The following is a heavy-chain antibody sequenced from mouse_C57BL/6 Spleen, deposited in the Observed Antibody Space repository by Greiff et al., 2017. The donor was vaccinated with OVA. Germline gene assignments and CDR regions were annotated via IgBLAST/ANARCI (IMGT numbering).Heavy chain of an antibody. D-gene: IGHD3-2*02. CDR1: GFTFSSYA. V-gene: IGHV5-4*03. CDR2: ISDGGSYT. Sequence: MLVESGGGLVKPGGSLKLSCAASGFTFSSYAMSWVRQTPEKRLEWVATISDGGSYTYYPDNVKGRFTISRDNAKNNLYLQMSHLKSEDTAMYYCARDQDDWFAYWGQGTLVTVSA. J-gene: IGHJ3*01. CDR3: ARDQDDWFAY.